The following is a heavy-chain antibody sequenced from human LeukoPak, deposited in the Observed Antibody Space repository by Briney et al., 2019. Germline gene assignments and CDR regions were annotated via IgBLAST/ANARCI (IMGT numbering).Heavy chain of an antibody. D-gene: IGHD2/OR15-2a*01. J-gene: IGHJ4*02. CDR3: TRSFRNISPYYYFDY. V-gene: IGHV3-49*04. CDR1: GFTFGDFA. CDR2: IRSKAYRGTT. Sequence: QLGGSLRLSCTASGFTFGDFAMNWVRQAPGKGLEWGGFIRSKAYRGTTEYAASVKGRFTISRADSKNIAYLQMNSLGTENTAVYFCTRSFRNISPYYYFDYWGQGTLVTVSS.